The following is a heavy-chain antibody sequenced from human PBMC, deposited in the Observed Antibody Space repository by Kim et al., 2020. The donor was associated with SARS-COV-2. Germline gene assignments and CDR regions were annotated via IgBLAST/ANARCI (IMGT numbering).Heavy chain of an antibody. V-gene: IGHV3-11*06. CDR3: ARGGSYYGSGRSGPDY. J-gene: IGHJ4*02. D-gene: IGHD3-10*01. Sequence: SVKGRFTISRDNAKNSLYLQMNSLRAEDTAVYYCARGGSYYGSGRSGPDYWGQGTLVTVSS.